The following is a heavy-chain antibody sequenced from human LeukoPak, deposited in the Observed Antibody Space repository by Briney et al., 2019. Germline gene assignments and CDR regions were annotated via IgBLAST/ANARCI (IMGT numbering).Heavy chain of an antibody. CDR3: ARDARRHFMDV. Sequence: SETLSLTCTVSGGSISSYYWSWIRQPPGKGLEWIGYIYYSGSTNYNPSLKSRVTISVDTSKNQFSLKLSSVTAADTAVYYCARDARRHFMDVWGQETTVTVSS. CDR1: GGSISSYY. J-gene: IGHJ6*02. V-gene: IGHV4-59*01. CDR2: IYYSGST.